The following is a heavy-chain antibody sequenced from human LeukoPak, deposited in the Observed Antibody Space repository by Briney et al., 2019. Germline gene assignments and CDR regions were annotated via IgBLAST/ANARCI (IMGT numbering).Heavy chain of an antibody. Sequence: SETLSLTCTVSEGSISSSSFYWGCIRQPPGKGLEWIGSMYYTGHYTGTTYYNPSLESRVTISVDTSKNLCSLKLSSVTAADTAVYYCVGEEYGTGSYYKSSDWGQGALVTVSS. CDR2: MYYTGHYTGTT. J-gene: IGHJ1*01. D-gene: IGHD3-10*01. CDR3: VGEEYGTGSYYKSSD. V-gene: IGHV4-39*01. CDR1: EGSISSSSFY.